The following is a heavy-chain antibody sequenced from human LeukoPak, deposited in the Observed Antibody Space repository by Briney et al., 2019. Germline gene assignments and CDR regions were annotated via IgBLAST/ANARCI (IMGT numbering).Heavy chain of an antibody. CDR1: GGSLSNYY. CDR2: FYYTGNT. J-gene: IGHJ5*02. V-gene: IGHV4-59*01. Sequence: PSETLSLTCTVSGGSLSNYYWFWIRQPPGKGLEWIGYFYYTGNTNYNPSLKSRVTISVDTSKSQFSLRLGSVTAADTAVYYCARGSVALGAVDPWGQGTLVTVSS. CDR3: ARGSVALGAVDP. D-gene: IGHD3-10*01.